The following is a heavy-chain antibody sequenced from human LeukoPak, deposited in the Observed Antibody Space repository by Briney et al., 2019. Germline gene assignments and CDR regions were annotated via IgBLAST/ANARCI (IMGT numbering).Heavy chain of an antibody. CDR3: AREIGPRQLHLWGSAFDY. V-gene: IGHV1-46*01. CDR2: INPRGGST. J-gene: IGHJ4*02. CDR1: GYIFTTYF. D-gene: IGHD5-18*01. Sequence: ASVKVSCKASGYIFTTYFMHWLRQAPGQGPEWMGIINPRGGSTDYAQKFQDRITMTSDTSTSTVYMELSSLRSEDAAMYYCAREIGPRQLHLWGSAFDYWGQGTLVTVSS.